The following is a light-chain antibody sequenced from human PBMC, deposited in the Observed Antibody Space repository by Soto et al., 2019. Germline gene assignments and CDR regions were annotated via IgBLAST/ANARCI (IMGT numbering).Light chain of an antibody. CDR3: QPYDNLPRT. V-gene: IGKV3-15*01. Sequence: EIVMTQSPATLSVSPGERATLSCRASQSVGSNLARYQQNPCQAPRLLIFRASSRATGVPARFSGSGSGTEFTLTINSLQAEDFGVYFCQPYDNLPRTFGPGTKVDIK. CDR1: QSVGSN. CDR2: RAS. J-gene: IGKJ3*01.